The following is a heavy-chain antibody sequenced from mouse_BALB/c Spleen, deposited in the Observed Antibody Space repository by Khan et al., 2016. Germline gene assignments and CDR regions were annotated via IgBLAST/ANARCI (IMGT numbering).Heavy chain of an antibody. CDR3: ATRYDFLTDFDV. CDR2: IDPENGNT. D-gene: IGHD2-4*01. V-gene: IGHV14-1*02. CDR1: GFNIKDYY. J-gene: IGHJ1*01. Sequence: VQLQQSGAELVRPGALVKLSCKASGFNIKDYYMHWVKQRPEQGLEWIGWIDPENGNTIYDPKFQGKASITADTSSNTAYLQRSSLTSEDTAVYYCATRYDFLTDFDVWGAGTTVTVSS.